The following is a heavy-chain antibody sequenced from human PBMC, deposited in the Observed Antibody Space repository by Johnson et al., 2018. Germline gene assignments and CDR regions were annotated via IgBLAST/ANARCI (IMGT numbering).Heavy chain of an antibody. Sequence: EVRLVESGGGLVQPGRSLRLSCTASGFTSGDYAMSWFRQAPGKGLEWLCFIRSKAYGGTTEYAASVKGRFTISRDDSKSIAYLQMNSLKTEDTAVYYCSRVRSRNAAEYFQHWGQGTLVTVSS. V-gene: IGHV3-49*03. J-gene: IGHJ1*01. CDR1: GFTSGDYA. CDR2: IRSKAYGGTT. CDR3: SRVRSRNAAEYFQH.